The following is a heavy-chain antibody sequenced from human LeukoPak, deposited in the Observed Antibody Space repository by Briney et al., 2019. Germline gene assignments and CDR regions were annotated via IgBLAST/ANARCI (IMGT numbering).Heavy chain of an antibody. CDR1: GYTFTSYG. V-gene: IGHV1-18*01. J-gene: IGHJ4*02. Sequence: ASVKVSCKASGYTFTSYGISWVRQAPGQGLEWMGWISAYNGNTNYAQKLQGRVTMTTDTSTSTAYMELRSLRSDDTAVYYCARSPRVGYYGSGSKTKIFDYWGQGTLVTVSS. CDR3: ARSPRVGYYGSGSKTKIFDY. D-gene: IGHD3-10*01. CDR2: ISAYNGNT.